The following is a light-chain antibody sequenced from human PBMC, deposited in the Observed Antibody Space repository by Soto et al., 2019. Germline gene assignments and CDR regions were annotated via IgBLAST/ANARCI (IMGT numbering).Light chain of an antibody. CDR2: EDS. CDR1: ISDVGSYNL. CDR3: CAYAGGSAYV. V-gene: IGLV2-23*01. Sequence: QSVLTQPASVSGSPGQSITISCTGTISDVGSYNLVFWYQQYPGKVPKLMSYEDSKRPSGVSNRFSGSKSGNTASLTISGLQTEDEADYYCCAYAGGSAYVFGTGTKVTVL. J-gene: IGLJ1*01.